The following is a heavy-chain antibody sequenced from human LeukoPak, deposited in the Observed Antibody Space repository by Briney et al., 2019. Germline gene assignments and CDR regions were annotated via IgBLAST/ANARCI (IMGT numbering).Heavy chain of an antibody. J-gene: IGHJ4*02. CDR2: IYSGGAA. Sequence: GGSLRLSCAASGFTVSSNYMVWVRQAPGRGRYWVSVIYSGGAAYYADSVKGRFTIFRDSSKNTLYLQMNSLQNEDTAVYYCARGSSLAAAARAFDYWGQGTLVTVSS. V-gene: IGHV3-66*02. CDR1: GFTVSSNY. D-gene: IGHD6-25*01. CDR3: ARGSSLAAAARAFDY.